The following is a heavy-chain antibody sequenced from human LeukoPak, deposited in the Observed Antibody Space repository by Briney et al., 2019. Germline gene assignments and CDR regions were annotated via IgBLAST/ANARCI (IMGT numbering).Heavy chain of an antibody. D-gene: IGHD1-26*01. CDR1: GYTLIELF. V-gene: IGHV1-24*01. CDR3: ATVPGGRYQYYFDN. Sequence: ASVKVSCKVSGYTLIELFMHWVRQAPGKGLDWMGGFHPKDGKTIYAQKFQGRVTMTEDTSTDTAYMELSSLRSEDTAVYYCATVPGGRYQYYFDNWGQGALVSVSS. CDR2: FHPKDGKT. J-gene: IGHJ4*02.